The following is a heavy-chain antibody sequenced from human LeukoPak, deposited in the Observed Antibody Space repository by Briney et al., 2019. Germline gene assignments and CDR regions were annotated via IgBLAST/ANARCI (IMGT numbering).Heavy chain of an antibody. V-gene: IGHV1-2*02. D-gene: IGHD4-17*01. CDR2: INPNSGGT. Sequence: ASVKVSCKASGYSFSDNYMHWVRQAPGQGLEWMGWINPNSGGTNYAQKFQGRVTMTRDASISTAYLELSRLRSDDTAVYYSAREVYGDSSFDYWGQGTLLTVSS. CDR1: GYSFSDNY. J-gene: IGHJ4*02. CDR3: AREVYGDSSFDY.